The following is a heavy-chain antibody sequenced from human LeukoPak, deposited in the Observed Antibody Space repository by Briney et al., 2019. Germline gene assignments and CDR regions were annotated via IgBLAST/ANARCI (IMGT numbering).Heavy chain of an antibody. CDR3: ARDFARARTLGDLSGSYGSLGY. Sequence: QSGGSLRLSCAASGFTFSSYGMHWVRQAPGKGLEWVAGIWYGGRNKYYADSVKGRFTIDRDNSKDTLYVQMNSLRAEDTAVYYCARDFARARTLGDLSGSYGSLGYWGQGTLVTVSS. CDR1: GFTFSSYG. CDR2: IWYGGRNK. V-gene: IGHV3-33*01. J-gene: IGHJ4*02. D-gene: IGHD3-10*01.